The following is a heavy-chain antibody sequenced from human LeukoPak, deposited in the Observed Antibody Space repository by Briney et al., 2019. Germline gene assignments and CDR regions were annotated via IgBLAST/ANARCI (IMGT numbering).Heavy chain of an antibody. V-gene: IGHV3-11*01. J-gene: IGHJ4*02. CDR1: GFTFSDTY. Sequence: GGSLRLSCAVSGFTFSDTYMTWIRQAPGKGLESLSYISPSGTDISYADSVKGRFTISRDNAKNSLYLQMNSLRAEDTAVYYCAKEGEYSYGYFHFDYWGQGTLVTVSS. CDR2: ISPSGTDI. D-gene: IGHD5-18*01. CDR3: AKEGEYSYGYFHFDY.